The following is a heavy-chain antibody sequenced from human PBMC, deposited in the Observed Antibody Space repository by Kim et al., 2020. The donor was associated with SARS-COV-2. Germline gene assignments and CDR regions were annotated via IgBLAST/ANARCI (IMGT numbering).Heavy chain of an antibody. D-gene: IGHD3-22*01. J-gene: IGHJ4*02. CDR1: GYSFTSYW. Sequence: GESLKISCKGSGYSFTSYWIGWVRQMPGKGLEWMGIIYPGDSDTRYSPSFQGQVTISADKSISTAYLQWSSLKASDTAMYYCARQQGDPLNYDSSGYYHNWGQGTLVTVSS. CDR3: ARQQGDPLNYDSSGYYHN. CDR2: IYPGDSDT. V-gene: IGHV5-51*01.